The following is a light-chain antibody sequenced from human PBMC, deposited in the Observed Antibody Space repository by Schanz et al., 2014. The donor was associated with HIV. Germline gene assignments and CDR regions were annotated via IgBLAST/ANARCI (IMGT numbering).Light chain of an antibody. CDR2: DVS. J-gene: IGLJ1*01. CDR3: CSYAGSTTFYV. CDR1: SSDVGGYEY. V-gene: IGLV2-11*01. Sequence: SVLTQPRSVSGSPGQSVTISCTGTSSDVGGYEYVSWYQQHPGKAPKLMIYDVSKRPSGVSNRFSGSKSGNTASLTISGLQAEDEADYYCCSYAGSTTFYVFATGTKLTVL.